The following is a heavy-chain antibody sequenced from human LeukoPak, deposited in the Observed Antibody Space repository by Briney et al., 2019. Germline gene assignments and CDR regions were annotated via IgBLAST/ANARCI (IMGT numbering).Heavy chain of an antibody. D-gene: IGHD2-15*01. CDR1: GFTFRSYG. V-gene: IGHV3-30*18. CDR2: ISYDGSNK. CDR3: AKEMRDSGGLDY. J-gene: IGHJ4*02. Sequence: PGRSLRLSCVASGFTFRSYGIHWVRQAPGKGLEWVAVISYDGSNKYYINSVKGRFTLSRDNSKKMVFLQMNSLRAEDTAVYYCAKEMRDSGGLDYWGQGTLVTVSS.